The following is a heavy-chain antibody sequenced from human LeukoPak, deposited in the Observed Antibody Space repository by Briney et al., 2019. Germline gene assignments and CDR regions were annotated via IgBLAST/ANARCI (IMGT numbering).Heavy chain of an antibody. Sequence: GGSLRLSCAASGFTFSSYWMSWVRQAPGKGLEWVANIKQDGSEKYYVDSVKGRFTISRDNAKNSLYLQMNSLRAEDTAVYYCAKDGGGSGSYLFDYWGQGTLVTVSS. D-gene: IGHD1-26*01. CDR2: IKQDGSEK. V-gene: IGHV3-7*03. J-gene: IGHJ4*02. CDR1: GFTFSSYW. CDR3: AKDGGGSGSYLFDY.